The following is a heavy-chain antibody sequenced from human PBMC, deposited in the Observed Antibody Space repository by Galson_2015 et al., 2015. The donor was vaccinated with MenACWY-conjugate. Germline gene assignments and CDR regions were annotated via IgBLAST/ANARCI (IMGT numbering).Heavy chain of an antibody. CDR3: ARIHVQYGSGSVDY. Sequence: SETLSLTCAVSGGSISSSNWWSWVRQPSGKGLEWIGEIYHSGSTNYNPSLKSRVTISVDKSKNQFSLKLSSVTAADTAVYYCARIHVQYGSGSVDYWGQGTLVTVSS. CDR1: GGSISSSNW. D-gene: IGHD3-10*01. V-gene: IGHV4-4*02. CDR2: IYHSGST. J-gene: IGHJ4*02.